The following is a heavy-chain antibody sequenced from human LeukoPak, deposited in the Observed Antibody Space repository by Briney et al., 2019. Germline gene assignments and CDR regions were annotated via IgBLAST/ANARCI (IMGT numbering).Heavy chain of an antibody. J-gene: IGHJ4*02. Sequence: GGSLRLSCAASGFTFSSYGMHWVRQAPGKGLEWVAVIWYDGSNKYYADSVKGRFTISRDNSKNTLYLQMNSLRAEDTAVYYCARGFRSSGWYLIDYWGQGTLVTVS. D-gene: IGHD6-19*01. CDR1: GFTFSSYG. CDR3: ARGFRSSGWYLIDY. CDR2: IWYDGSNK. V-gene: IGHV3-33*01.